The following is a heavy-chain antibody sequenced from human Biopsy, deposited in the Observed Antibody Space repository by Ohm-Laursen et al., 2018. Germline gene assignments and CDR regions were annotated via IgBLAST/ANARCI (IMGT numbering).Heavy chain of an antibody. CDR2: MNPDSGNT. CDR1: GYPFTFYE. J-gene: IGHJ4*02. CDR3: ARFDNGFDK. Sequence: ATVKISCKTSGYPFTFYEINWVRQATGQGLEWLGWMNPDSGNTGSAQKFHDRVAMTMNTSINTAYLELSSLRSEDTAVYYCARFDNGFDKWGQGTLVTVSS. D-gene: IGHD2-8*01. V-gene: IGHV1-8*01.